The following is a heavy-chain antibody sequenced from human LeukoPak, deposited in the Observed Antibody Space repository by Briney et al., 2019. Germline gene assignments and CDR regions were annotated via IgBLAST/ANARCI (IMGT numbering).Heavy chain of an antibody. CDR2: IYYSGST. D-gene: IGHD2-15*01. V-gene: IGHV4-30-4*01. J-gene: IGHJ5*02. CDR3: ASSSIGPNWFDP. CDR1: GGSISSGDYY. Sequence: SETLSLTCTVSGGSISSGDYYWSWIRQPPGKGLEWIGNIYYSGSTYYNPSLKSRVTISVDTSKNQFSLKLSSVTAADTAVYYCASSSIGPNWFDPWGQGTLVTVSS.